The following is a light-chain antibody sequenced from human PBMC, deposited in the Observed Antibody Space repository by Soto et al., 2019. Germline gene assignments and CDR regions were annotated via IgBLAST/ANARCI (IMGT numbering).Light chain of an antibody. J-gene: IGLJ1*01. CDR3: GTWDSSLSAYV. V-gene: IGLV1-51*01. CDR1: SSNIGNNY. Sequence: QSVLTQPPSVSAAPRQKVTISCSGSSSNIGNNYVSWYQQLPGTAPKLLIYDSNKRPSGIPDRFSGSKSGTSATLGITGFQTGDEADYYCGTWDSSLSAYVFGTGTKVTVL. CDR2: DSN.